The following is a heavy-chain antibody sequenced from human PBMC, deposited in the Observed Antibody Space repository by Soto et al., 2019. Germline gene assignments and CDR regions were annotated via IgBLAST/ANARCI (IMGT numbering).Heavy chain of an antibody. CDR2: ISYDGSNK. CDR1: GFTFSSYG. CDR3: AKVGSDAGTEPFWFDP. D-gene: IGHD1-26*01. J-gene: IGHJ5*02. V-gene: IGHV3-30*18. Sequence: QVQLVESGGGVVQPGRSLRLSCAASGFTFSSYGMHWVRQAPGKGLEWVAVISYDGSNKYYADSVKGRFTISRDNSNNTLYLQMNSLRAEDTAVYYCAKVGSDAGTEPFWFDPWGQGTLVTVSS.